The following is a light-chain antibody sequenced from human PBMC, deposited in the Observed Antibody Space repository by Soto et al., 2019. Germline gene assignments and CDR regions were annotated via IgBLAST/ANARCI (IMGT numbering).Light chain of an antibody. CDR2: EVS. V-gene: IGLV2-14*01. CDR1: SSDVGGYNY. J-gene: IGLJ1*01. CDR3: SSYRSSSTSYV. Sequence: SVLTQPASVSVSPGQSITISCTGTSSDVGGYNYVSWYQQHPGKAPELMIYEVSNRPSGVSNRFSGSKSGNTASLTISGLQAEDEADYYCSSYRSSSTSYVFGTGTKVTVL.